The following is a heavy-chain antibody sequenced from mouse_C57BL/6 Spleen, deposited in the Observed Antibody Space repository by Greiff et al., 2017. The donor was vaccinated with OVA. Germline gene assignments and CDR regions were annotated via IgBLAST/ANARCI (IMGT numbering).Heavy chain of an antibody. J-gene: IGHJ1*03. CDR2: IYPGDGDT. CDR3: ARDYYGSSYEYFDV. V-gene: IGHV1-82*01. Sequence: QVQLQQSGPELVKPGASVKISCKASGYAFSSSWMNWVKQRPGKGLEWIGRIYPGDGDTNYNGKFKGKATLTADKSSSTAYMQLSSLTSEDSAVYLCARDYYGSSYEYFDVWGTGTTVTVSS. CDR1: GYAFSSSW. D-gene: IGHD1-1*01.